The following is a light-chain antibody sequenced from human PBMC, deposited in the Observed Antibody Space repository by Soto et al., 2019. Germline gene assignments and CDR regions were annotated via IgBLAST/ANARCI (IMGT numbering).Light chain of an antibody. Sequence: EIVLTQSPGTLSLSPGERATLSCRASQSVSSSYLAWYQQKPGQAPRRLIYGASSRATDIPDRFSGSGSGTDFTLTISRLEPGDFAVYYCHQYGSSLWTFGQGANVEIK. CDR1: QSVSSSY. V-gene: IGKV3-20*01. CDR2: GAS. CDR3: HQYGSSLWT. J-gene: IGKJ1*01.